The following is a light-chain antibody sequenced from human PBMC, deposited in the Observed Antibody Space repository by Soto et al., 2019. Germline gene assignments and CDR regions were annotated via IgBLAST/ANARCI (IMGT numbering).Light chain of an antibody. J-gene: IGKJ4*01. V-gene: IGKV1-5*03. Sequence: DIQMTQSPSTLSASIGERVTITCRASRNIGSWLAWYQQKAGKAPNLLIYKASTLETGVPSRFSGSASGTEFTLTISSLQPDDFATYYFQQHANYPITFGGGTKVEI. CDR3: QQHANYPIT. CDR1: RNIGSW. CDR2: KAS.